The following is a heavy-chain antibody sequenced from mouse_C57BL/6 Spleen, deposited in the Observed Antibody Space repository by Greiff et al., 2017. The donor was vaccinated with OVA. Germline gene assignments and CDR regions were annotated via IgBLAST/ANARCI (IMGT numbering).Heavy chain of an antibody. V-gene: IGHV1-81*01. CDR2: IYPRSGNT. J-gene: IGHJ1*03. Sequence: VKLVESGAELARPGASVKLSCKASGYTFTSYGISWVKQRTGQGLEWIGEIYPRSGNTYYNEKFKGKATLTADKSSSTAYMELRSLTSEDSAVYFCASGSNYGYFDVWGTGTTVTVSS. D-gene: IGHD2-5*01. CDR1: GYTFTSYG. CDR3: ASGSNYGYFDV.